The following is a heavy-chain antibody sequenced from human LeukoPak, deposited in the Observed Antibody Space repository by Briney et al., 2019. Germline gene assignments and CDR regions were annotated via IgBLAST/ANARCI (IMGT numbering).Heavy chain of an antibody. CDR3: ARAAQGTYYYDSSGYSDYFDY. Sequence: GASVKVSCKASGYTFTGYYMHWVRQAPGQGLEWMGWINPNSGGTNYAQKFQGRVTMTRDTSISTAYMELSRLRSDDTAVYYCARAAQGTYYYDSSGYSDYFDYWGQGTLVTVSS. V-gene: IGHV1-2*02. CDR2: INPNSGGT. J-gene: IGHJ4*02. D-gene: IGHD3-22*01. CDR1: GYTFTGYY.